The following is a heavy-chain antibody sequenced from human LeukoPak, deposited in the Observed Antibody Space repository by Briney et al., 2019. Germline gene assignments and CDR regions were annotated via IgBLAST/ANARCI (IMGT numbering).Heavy chain of an antibody. V-gene: IGHV4-59*08. CDR2: IYYSGST. CDR1: GGSISSYY. Sequence: SQTLSLTCAVSGGSISSYYWSWIRQPPGKGLEWIGYIYYSGSTNYNPSLKSRVTISVDTSKNQFSLKLSSVTAADTAVYYCARRRTVAGTVDYWGQGTLVTVSS. CDR3: ARRRTVAGTVDY. J-gene: IGHJ4*02. D-gene: IGHD6-19*01.